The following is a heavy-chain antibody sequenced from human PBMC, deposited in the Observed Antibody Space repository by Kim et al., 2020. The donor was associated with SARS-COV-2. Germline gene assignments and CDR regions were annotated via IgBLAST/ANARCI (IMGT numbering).Heavy chain of an antibody. CDR1: GFTFSSYG. D-gene: IGHD4-17*01. J-gene: IGHJ6*02. V-gene: IGHV3-30*18. CDR2: ISYDGSNK. Sequence: GGSLRLSCAASGFTFSSYGMHWVRQAPGKGLEWVAVISYDGSNKYYADSVKGRFTISRDNSKNTLYLQMNSLRAEDTAVYYCAKNYGGNHYGMDVWGQGTTVTVSS. CDR3: AKNYGGNHYGMDV.